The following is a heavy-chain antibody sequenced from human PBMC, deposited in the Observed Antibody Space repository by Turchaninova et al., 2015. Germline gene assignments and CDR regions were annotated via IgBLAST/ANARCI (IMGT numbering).Heavy chain of an antibody. Sequence: QVQLQESGPGLVKPSETLSLTCTVSGGSINTYYWSWIRQPPGKGLGWVGYIYNCAYNNYNPDTKSRVTIAGDTSNNQFFLRLSSVAAADTALYYCARHVPWHCINWWCRQRADAFDIWGPGTTVTVSS. CDR1: GGSINTYY. CDR2: IYNCAYN. D-gene: IGHD2-8*01. V-gene: IGHV4-59*08. J-gene: IGHJ3*02. CDR3: ARHVPWHCINWWCRQRADAFDI.